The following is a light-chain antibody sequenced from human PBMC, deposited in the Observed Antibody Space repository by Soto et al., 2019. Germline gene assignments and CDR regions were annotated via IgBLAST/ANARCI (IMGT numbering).Light chain of an antibody. CDR3: LHYNNGPR. CDR1: QTINNN. V-gene: IGKV3-15*01. J-gene: IGKJ1*01. Sequence: ETVMTQSPVTLSVSPGEVATLSCRASQTINNNLAWYQQKPGQAPRLLIYGASRRATGVPARFSGSGSGTEFTLTISSLQSEDFAVYYCLHYNNGPRFGQGTKVDVK. CDR2: GAS.